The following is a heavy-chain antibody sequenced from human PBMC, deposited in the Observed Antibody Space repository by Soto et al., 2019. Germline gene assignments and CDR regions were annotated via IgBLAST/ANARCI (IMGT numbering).Heavy chain of an antibody. D-gene: IGHD2-2*03. CDR1: GGTFSSYA. CDR2: IIPIFGTA. J-gene: IGHJ6*02. CDR3: ARVRMDIVVVPAARYYYYYGMDV. Sequence: QVQLVQSGAEVKKPGSSVKVSCKASGGTFSSYAISWVRQAPGQGLEWMGGIIPIFGTANYAQKFQGRVTITAAESTSTAYMELSSLRSEDTAVYYCARVRMDIVVVPAARYYYYYGMDVWGQGTTVTVSS. V-gene: IGHV1-69*01.